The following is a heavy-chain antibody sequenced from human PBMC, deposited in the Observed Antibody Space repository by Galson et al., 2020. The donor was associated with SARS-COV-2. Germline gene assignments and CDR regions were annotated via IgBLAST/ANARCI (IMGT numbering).Heavy chain of an antibody. V-gene: IGHV4-61*02. CDR2: IYTSGRT. CDR1: GGSISSGSYY. J-gene: IGHJ5*02. D-gene: IGHD2-15*01. Sequence: SETLSLTCTVSGGSISSGSYYWSWIRQPAGKGLEWIGRIYTSGRTNYNPSLKSRVTISVDTSKNQFSLKLSSVTAADTAVYYCARVKYCSGGSCYPGGWFDPWGQGTLVTVSS. CDR3: ARVKYCSGGSCYPGGWFDP.